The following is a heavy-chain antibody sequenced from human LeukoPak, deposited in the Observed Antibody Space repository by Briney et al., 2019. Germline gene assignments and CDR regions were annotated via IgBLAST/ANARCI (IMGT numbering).Heavy chain of an antibody. CDR1: GFTFSAYS. J-gene: IGHJ4*02. V-gene: IGHV3-21*01. CDR3: ARWHQLALDY. CDR2: ISSSGSYI. D-gene: IGHD6-13*01. Sequence: GGSLRLSCAASGFTFSAYSMNWVRQAPGKGLEWVSSISSSGSYIYYADSVKGRFIISRDNAKNSLYLQMYSLRTEDTAVYYCARWHQLALDYWGQGTLVTVSS.